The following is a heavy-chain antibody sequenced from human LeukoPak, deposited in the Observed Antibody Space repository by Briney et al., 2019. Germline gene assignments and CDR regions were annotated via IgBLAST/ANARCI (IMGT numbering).Heavy chain of an antibody. CDR3: AKVEKMATIYAYFDY. Sequence: GGSLRLSCLTSGFTFSTNAMSWVRQAPGKGLEWVSGISSSGAGTYYADSVKGRFTISRDNSKNTLFLQMNTLRAEDTAVYYCAKVEKMATIYAYFDYWGQGTLVTVSS. D-gene: IGHD5-24*01. CDR1: GFTFSTNA. CDR2: ISSSGAGT. V-gene: IGHV3-23*01. J-gene: IGHJ4*02.